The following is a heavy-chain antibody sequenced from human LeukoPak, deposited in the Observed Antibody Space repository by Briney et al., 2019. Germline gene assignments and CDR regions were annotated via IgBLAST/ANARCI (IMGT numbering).Heavy chain of an antibody. V-gene: IGHV3-23*01. J-gene: IGHJ6*02. CDR3: ALFGVITGYGMDV. CDR1: GFTFSNYA. Sequence: GGSLRLSCAASGFTFSNYAMNWVRQAPGKGLEWVSGLSYTGIRTYYADSVKGRFTSSRDKSKNILYLQMNSLRAEDTAVYYWALFGVITGYGMDVWGQGTTVTVSS. CDR2: LSYTGIRT. D-gene: IGHD3-3*01.